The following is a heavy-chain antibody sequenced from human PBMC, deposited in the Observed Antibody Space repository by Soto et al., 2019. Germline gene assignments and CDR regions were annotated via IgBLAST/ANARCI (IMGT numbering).Heavy chain of an antibody. CDR1: GGTFSSYA. Sequence: AAVKVSCKASGGTFSSYAISWVRQAPGQGLEWMGGIIPIFGTANYAQKFQGRVTITADESTSTAYMELSSLRSEDTAVYYCARFYSSSSDDFDYWGQGALVTVSS. J-gene: IGHJ4*02. D-gene: IGHD6-6*01. V-gene: IGHV1-69*13. CDR3: ARFYSSSSDDFDY. CDR2: IIPIFGTA.